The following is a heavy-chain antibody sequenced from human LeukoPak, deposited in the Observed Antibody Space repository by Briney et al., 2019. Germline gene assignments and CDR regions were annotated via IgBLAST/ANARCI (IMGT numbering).Heavy chain of an antibody. D-gene: IGHD3-22*01. J-gene: IGHJ3*02. CDR1: GFTFSSYA. Sequence: GGSLRLSCAASGFTFSSYAMHWVRQAPGKGLEWVAVISYDGSNKYYADSVKGRFTISRDNSKNPLYLQMNSLRAEDTAVYYCARDWYYYDSSGYLRTDAFDIWGQGTMVTVSS. V-gene: IGHV3-30*14. CDR3: ARDWYYYDSSGYLRTDAFDI. CDR2: ISYDGSNK.